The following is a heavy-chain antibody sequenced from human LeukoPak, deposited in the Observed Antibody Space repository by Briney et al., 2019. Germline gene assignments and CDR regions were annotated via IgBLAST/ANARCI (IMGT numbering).Heavy chain of an antibody. D-gene: IGHD1-26*01. CDR2: IKQDGSEK. CDR3: ARALQWELPTGDAFDI. Sequence: GGSLRLSCAASGFTFSDYALGWVRQAPGKGLEWVANIKQDGSEKYYVDSVKGRFTISRDNAKNSLYLQMNSLRAEDTAVYYCARALQWELPTGDAFDIWGQGTMVTVSS. J-gene: IGHJ3*02. CDR1: GFTFSDYA. V-gene: IGHV3-7*01.